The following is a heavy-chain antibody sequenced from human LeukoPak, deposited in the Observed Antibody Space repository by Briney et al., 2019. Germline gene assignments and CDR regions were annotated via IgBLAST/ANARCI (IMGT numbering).Heavy chain of an antibody. CDR3: AKNWNYDSSGNPLH. D-gene: IGHD3-22*01. J-gene: IGHJ4*02. CDR1: GFTFSSYA. CDR2: ISGSGGST. V-gene: IGHV3-23*01. Sequence: GGSLRLSCAASGFTFSSYAMSWVRQAPGKGLEWVSAISGSGGSTYYADSVKGRFTISRDNSKNTLYLQMNSLRAEDTAVYYCAKNWNYDSSGNPLHWGQGTLVTVSS.